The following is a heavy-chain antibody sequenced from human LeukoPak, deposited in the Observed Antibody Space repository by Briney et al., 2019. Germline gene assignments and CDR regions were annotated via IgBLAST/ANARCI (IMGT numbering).Heavy chain of an antibody. CDR1: GYTFSNYG. Sequence: ASVKVSFKASGYTFSNYGISWVRQAPGQGRGGMGWISAYHSNTTYAQKLQGRVTMNTDTSTSTAYMELRRLRSDDAAVYFCATDELSASGSYYNAQGYWGQGTLVTVAS. V-gene: IGHV1-18*01. D-gene: IGHD3-10*01. CDR3: ATDELSASGSYYNAQGY. J-gene: IGHJ4*02. CDR2: ISAYHSNT.